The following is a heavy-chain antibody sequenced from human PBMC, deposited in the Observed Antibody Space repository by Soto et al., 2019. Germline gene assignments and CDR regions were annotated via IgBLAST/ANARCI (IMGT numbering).Heavy chain of an antibody. J-gene: IGHJ3*02. V-gene: IGHV4-34*01. CDR3: ARDIAALGDAFDI. CDR2: INHSGST. Sequence: QVQLQQWGAGLLKPSETLSLTCAVYGGSFSCYYWSWIRQPPGKGLEWIGEINHSGSTNYNPSLKSRVTISVDTSKNQFSLKLSSVTAADTAVYYCARDIAALGDAFDIWGQGTMVTVSS. CDR1: GGSFSCYY. D-gene: IGHD6-13*01.